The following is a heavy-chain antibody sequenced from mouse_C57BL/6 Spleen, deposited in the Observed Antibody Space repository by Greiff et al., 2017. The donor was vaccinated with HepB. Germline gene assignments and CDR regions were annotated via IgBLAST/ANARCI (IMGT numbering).Heavy chain of an antibody. Sequence: EVQLQESGAALVRPGASVKLSCTASGFNIKDDYMHWVKQRPEQGLEWIGWIDPENGDTEYASKFQGKATITADTSSNTAYLQLSSLTSEDTAVYYCTTFDYDGDYWGQGTTLTVSS. CDR3: TTFDYDGDY. CDR2: IDPENGDT. V-gene: IGHV14-4*01. J-gene: IGHJ2*01. D-gene: IGHD2-4*01. CDR1: GFNIKDDY.